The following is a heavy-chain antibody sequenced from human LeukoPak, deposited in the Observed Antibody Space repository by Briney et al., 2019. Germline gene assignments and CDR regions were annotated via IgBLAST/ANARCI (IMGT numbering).Heavy chain of an antibody. Sequence: SVKVSCKASGYTFTSYGISWVRQAPGQGLEWMGGIIPIFGTANYAQKFQGRVTITADESTSTAYMELSSLRSEDTAVYYCARCGYCSSTSCFDFWFDPWGQGTLVTVSS. CDR1: GYTFTSYG. CDR3: ARCGYCSSTSCFDFWFDP. D-gene: IGHD2-2*03. CDR2: IIPIFGTA. V-gene: IGHV1-69*13. J-gene: IGHJ5*02.